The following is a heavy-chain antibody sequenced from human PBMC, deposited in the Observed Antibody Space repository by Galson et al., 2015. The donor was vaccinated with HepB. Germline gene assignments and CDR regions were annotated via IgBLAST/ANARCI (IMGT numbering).Heavy chain of an antibody. CDR2: IIPIFGTA. V-gene: IGHV1-69*13. J-gene: IGHJ5*02. CDR1: GGTFSSYA. D-gene: IGHD6-19*01. CDR3: AREARITVGWFDP. Sequence: SVKVSCKASGGTFSSYAISWVRQAPGQGLEWMGGIIPIFGTANYAQKFQGRVTITADESTSTAYMELSSLRSEDTAVYYCAREARITVGWFDPWGQGTLVTVSS.